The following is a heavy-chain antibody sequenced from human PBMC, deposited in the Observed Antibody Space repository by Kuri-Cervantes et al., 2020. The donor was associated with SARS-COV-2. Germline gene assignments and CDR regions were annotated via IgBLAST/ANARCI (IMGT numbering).Heavy chain of an antibody. Sequence: LRLSCTVSGGSISSGGYYWSWTRQPPGKGLEWIGYIYHSGSTYYNPSLKSRVTISVDRSKNQFSLKLSSVTAADTAVYYCARCRRIAAASRWFDPWGQGTLVTVSS. J-gene: IGHJ5*02. CDR1: GGSISSGGYY. CDR2: IYHSGST. D-gene: IGHD6-13*01. CDR3: ARCRRIAAASRWFDP. V-gene: IGHV4-30-2*01.